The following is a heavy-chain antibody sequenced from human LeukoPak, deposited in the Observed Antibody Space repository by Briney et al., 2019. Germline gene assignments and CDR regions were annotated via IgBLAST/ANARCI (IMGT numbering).Heavy chain of an antibody. CDR2: INPSGGST. D-gene: IGHD3-22*01. V-gene: IGHV1-46*01. J-gene: IGHJ3*02. CDR3: ASPYDSSGYYYGTGDAFDI. Sequence: ASVKVSCKASGYTFTSYYMHWVRQAPGQGLEWMGIINPSGGSTSYAQKFQGRVTITADKSTSTAYMELSSLRSEDTAVYYCASPYDSSGYYYGTGDAFDIWGQGTMVTVSS. CDR1: GYTFTSYY.